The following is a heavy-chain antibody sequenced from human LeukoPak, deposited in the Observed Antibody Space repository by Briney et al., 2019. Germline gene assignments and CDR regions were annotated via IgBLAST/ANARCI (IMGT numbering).Heavy chain of an antibody. J-gene: IGHJ4*02. Sequence: GGSLRLSCAASGFTFSSYAMHWVRQAPGKGLEWVAVISYDGSNKYYADSVKGRFTISRDNSKNTLYLQMNSLRAEDTAVYYCARATGQWDYWGQGTLVTVSS. CDR3: ARATGQWDY. V-gene: IGHV3-30*04. CDR2: ISYDGSNK. CDR1: GFTFSSYA. D-gene: IGHD6-19*01.